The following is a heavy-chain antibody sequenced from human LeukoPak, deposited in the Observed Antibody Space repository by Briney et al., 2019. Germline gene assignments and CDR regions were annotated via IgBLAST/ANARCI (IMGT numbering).Heavy chain of an antibody. V-gene: IGHV4-34*01. D-gene: IGHD3-10*01. CDR3: ARGRGFY. CDR2: INHSGST. J-gene: IGHJ4*02. CDR1: GFTFTDHP. Sequence: GSLRLSCVASGFTFTDHPMNWVRQAPGKGLEWIGEINHSGSTNYNPSLKSRVTISVDTSKNQFSLKLSSVTAADTAVYYCARGRGFYWGQGTLVTVSS.